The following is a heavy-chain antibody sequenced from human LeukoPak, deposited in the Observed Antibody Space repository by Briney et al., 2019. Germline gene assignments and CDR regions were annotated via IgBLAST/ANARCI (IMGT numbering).Heavy chain of an antibody. J-gene: IGHJ4*02. V-gene: IGHV3-66*01. Sequence: GGSLRLSCAASGFTVSSNYMSWVRQAPGKGLEWVSLIYSDGSTYYADSVRGRFTISRDNSKNTLYLQMNSLRAEDTAVYFCARDLGYCSGGSCYVGYFDYWGQGTLVTVSS. CDR1: GFTVSSNY. D-gene: IGHD2-15*01. CDR2: IYSDGST. CDR3: ARDLGYCSGGSCYVGYFDY.